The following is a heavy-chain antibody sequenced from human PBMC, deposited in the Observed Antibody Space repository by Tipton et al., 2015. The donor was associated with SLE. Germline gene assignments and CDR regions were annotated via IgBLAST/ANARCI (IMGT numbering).Heavy chain of an antibody. D-gene: IGHD1-26*01. CDR3: ALRKVGATGGWCDY. Sequence: GLVKPSETLSLTCTVSGYSISSGYYWGWIRQPPGKGLEWIGSIYHSGSTYYNPSLKSRVTISVDTSKNQFSLKLRSVTAADTAVYYCALRKVGATGGWCDYWGQGTLVTVSS. J-gene: IGHJ4*02. CDR2: IYHSGST. V-gene: IGHV4-38-2*02. CDR1: GYSISSGYY.